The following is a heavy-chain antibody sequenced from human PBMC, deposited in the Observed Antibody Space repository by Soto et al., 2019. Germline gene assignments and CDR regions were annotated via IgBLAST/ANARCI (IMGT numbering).Heavy chain of an antibody. D-gene: IGHD5-18*01. J-gene: IGHJ4*02. CDR1: GFTFSSYA. Sequence: GGSLRLSCAASGFTFSSYAMHWVRQAPGKGLEWVAVISYDGSNKYYADSVKGRFTISRDNSKNTLYLQMNSLRAEDTAVYYCAVRHRSGYSYGYPGFWGQGTLVTVSS. CDR2: ISYDGSNK. CDR3: AVRHRSGYSYGYPGF. V-gene: IGHV3-30-3*01.